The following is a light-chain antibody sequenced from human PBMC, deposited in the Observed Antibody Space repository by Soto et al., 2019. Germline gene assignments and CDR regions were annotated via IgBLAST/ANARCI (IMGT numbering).Light chain of an antibody. J-gene: IGKJ1*01. Sequence: MNQSPISLSASVGDRVTIPCRASQGINSYLTWYQQRPGKVPKLLIYAASTLQSGVPSRFRGSRSGTDFTLTISSLQPEDVATYYCQNDNSAPRTFGQGAKVDIK. CDR2: AAS. CDR3: QNDNSAPRT. CDR1: QGINSY. V-gene: IGKV1-27*01.